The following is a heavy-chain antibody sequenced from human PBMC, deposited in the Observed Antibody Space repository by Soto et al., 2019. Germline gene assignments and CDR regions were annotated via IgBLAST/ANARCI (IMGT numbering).Heavy chain of an antibody. CDR2: ITFSGNTV. J-gene: IGHJ6*02. Sequence: GGSLRLSCAASGFTFSDSYMSWIRQAPGKGLEWISYITFSGNTVYYADSLKGRFTISRDDAKNSLYLQMNRLRAEDTAVYYCARVSWREKYGMDVWGQGTTVTVSS. V-gene: IGHV3-11*01. CDR3: ARVSWREKYGMDV. CDR1: GFTFSDSY.